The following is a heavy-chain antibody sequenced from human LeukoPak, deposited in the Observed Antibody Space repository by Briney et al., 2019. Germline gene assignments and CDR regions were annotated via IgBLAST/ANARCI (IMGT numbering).Heavy chain of an antibody. CDR2: INPSGGRT. V-gene: IGHV1-46*01. CDR1: GYTFTSYD. D-gene: IGHD4-17*01. CDR3: ARGGTVLRPNSPYDY. Sequence: GASVKVSCKASGYTFTSYDINWVRQAPGQGLEWMGIINPSGGRTSYAQRFQGRVTMTRDTSTSTVYMELSSLRSDDTAVYYCARGGTVLRPNSPYDYWGQGTLVTVSS. J-gene: IGHJ4*02.